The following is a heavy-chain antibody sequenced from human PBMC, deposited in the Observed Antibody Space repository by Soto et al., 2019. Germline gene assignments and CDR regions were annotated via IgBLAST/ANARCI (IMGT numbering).Heavy chain of an antibody. J-gene: IGHJ5*02. V-gene: IGHV4-38-2*02. D-gene: IGHD3-22*01. CDR3: ARDSSGYYWFDP. CDR1: GFSISSDYF. CDR2: IYHSGTT. Sequence: PSETLSLTCAVSGFSISSDYFWGWIRQPPGKGPEWLGSIYHSGTTYYNPSVKGRVTISVDTSKNQFSLKMSSVTAADTAVYYCARDSSGYYWFDPWGQGXLVTV.